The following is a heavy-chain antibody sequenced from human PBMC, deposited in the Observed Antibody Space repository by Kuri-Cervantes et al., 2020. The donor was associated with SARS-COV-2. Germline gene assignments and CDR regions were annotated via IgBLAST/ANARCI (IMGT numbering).Heavy chain of an antibody. CDR3: ARQSPDQYSGSSQWFDP. Sequence: SQTPSLTRAVSGYSISSGYYWGWIRQPPGKGLEWIGSIYHSGSTYYHPSLKSRVTISADTSKNQFSLKLSSVTAADTAGYYCARQSPDQYSGSSQWFDPWGQGTLVTVSS. V-gene: IGHV4-38-2*01. CDR1: GYSISSGYY. D-gene: IGHD1-26*01. J-gene: IGHJ5*02. CDR2: IYHSGST.